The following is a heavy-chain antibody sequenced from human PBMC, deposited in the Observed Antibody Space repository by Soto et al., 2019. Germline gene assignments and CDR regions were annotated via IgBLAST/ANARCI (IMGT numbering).Heavy chain of an antibody. Sequence: ALSSPRHEKEKGLEGLGGIIPFFDTANYAQQFQGRVTITADESTSTAYMELSSLRSEDTAVYYCPRHDCISSSCYYYYYYVMDVWGQGTTVTVSS. CDR2: IIPFFDTA. V-gene: IGHV1-69*01. CDR1: A. CDR3: PRHDCISSSCYYYYYYVMDV. J-gene: IGHJ6*02. D-gene: IGHD2-2*01.